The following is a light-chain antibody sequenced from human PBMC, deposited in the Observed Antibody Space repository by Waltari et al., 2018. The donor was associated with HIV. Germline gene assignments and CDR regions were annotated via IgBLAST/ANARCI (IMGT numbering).Light chain of an antibody. CDR2: GAS. Sequence: SPGERATLSCRASQSVRSGYLAWYQQKPGQAPRVLIYGASSRATGIPDRFSGSGSGTDFTLTISRLEPEDFAVYYCQQYGNSPPYTFGQGTKLEIK. CDR3: QQYGNSPPYT. CDR1: QSVRSGY. V-gene: IGKV3-20*01. J-gene: IGKJ2*01.